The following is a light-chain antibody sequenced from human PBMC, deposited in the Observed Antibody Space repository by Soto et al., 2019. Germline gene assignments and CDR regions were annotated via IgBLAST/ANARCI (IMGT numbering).Light chain of an antibody. V-gene: IGKV3-20*01. CDR1: QSLRATY. Sequence: EVVLTQSLDTLALSIGETDTLSCRASQSLRATYVASHQQSPGQAPRLLIYGASFRATGLPARVSGRGSATNFALSISRLEPEDFEVYYCVQYVTSPRAFGQGTRMDIK. J-gene: IGKJ1*01. CDR3: VQYVTSPRA. CDR2: GAS.